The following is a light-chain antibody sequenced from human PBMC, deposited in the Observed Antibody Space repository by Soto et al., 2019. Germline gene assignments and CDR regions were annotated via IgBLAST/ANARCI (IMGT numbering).Light chain of an antibody. V-gene: IGLV2-8*01. CDR3: SSYGGGNSVI. Sequence: QSVLTQPPSASGSPGQSVTISCTGTNSDVGLYNFVSWYQQHPGNAPKLMIYEVTKRPSGVPDRFSGSKSGNRASLTVSGLQAEDEADYYCSSYGGGNSVIFGGGTKLTVL. CDR1: NSDVGLYNF. CDR2: EVT. J-gene: IGLJ2*01.